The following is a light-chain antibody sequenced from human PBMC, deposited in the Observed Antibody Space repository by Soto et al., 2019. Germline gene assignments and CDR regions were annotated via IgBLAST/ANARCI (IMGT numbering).Light chain of an antibody. Sequence: EIVLTQSPGTLSLSPGERATLSCRASESVNSYLAWYQQKPGQAPRLLIYDASNRATGIPARFSGSGSGTDFTLTISSLEPEDFAVYFCQQRGNWPWTFGQGTKVDIK. V-gene: IGKV3-11*01. J-gene: IGKJ1*01. CDR3: QQRGNWPWT. CDR2: DAS. CDR1: ESVNSY.